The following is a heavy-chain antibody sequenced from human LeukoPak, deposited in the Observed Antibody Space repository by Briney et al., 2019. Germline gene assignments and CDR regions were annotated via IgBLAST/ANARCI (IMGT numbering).Heavy chain of an antibody. Sequence: GGSLRLSCAASGFTFSSYEMNWVRQAPGKGLEWVSYISSSGSTIYYADSVKGRFTISRDNAKNSLYLQMNSLRAEDTAVCYCARRRIAAHLCGMDVWGQGTTVTVSS. CDR1: GFTFSSYE. V-gene: IGHV3-48*03. D-gene: IGHD6-6*01. J-gene: IGHJ6*02. CDR3: ARRRIAAHLCGMDV. CDR2: ISSSGSTI.